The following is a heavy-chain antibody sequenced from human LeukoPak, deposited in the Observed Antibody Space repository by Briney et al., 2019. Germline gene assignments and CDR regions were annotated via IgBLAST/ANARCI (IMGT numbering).Heavy chain of an antibody. Sequence: PGGSLRLSCTASGFTFSSYGMHWVRQAPGKGLEWVAVISYDGSNKDYADSVKGRFTNSRDDSKNTLYLQMNSLRVEDTAVYYCAKEGDYYGMDVWGQGTTVTVSS. D-gene: IGHD1-26*01. J-gene: IGHJ6*02. CDR1: GFTFSSYG. CDR2: ISYDGSNK. CDR3: AKEGDYYGMDV. V-gene: IGHV3-30*18.